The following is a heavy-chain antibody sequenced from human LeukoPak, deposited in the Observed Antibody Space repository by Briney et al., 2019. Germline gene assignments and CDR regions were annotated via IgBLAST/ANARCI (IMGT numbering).Heavy chain of an antibody. Sequence: GASVKVSCKASGYTFTGYYMHRVRQSPGQGLEWMGWINPNSGGTNYAQKFQGRVTMTRDTSISTAYMELSRLRSDDTAVYYCARDSCSGGSCYSLDAFDIWGQGTMVTVSS. J-gene: IGHJ3*02. D-gene: IGHD2-15*01. CDR2: INPNSGGT. V-gene: IGHV1-2*02. CDR3: ARDSCSGGSCYSLDAFDI. CDR1: GYTFTGYY.